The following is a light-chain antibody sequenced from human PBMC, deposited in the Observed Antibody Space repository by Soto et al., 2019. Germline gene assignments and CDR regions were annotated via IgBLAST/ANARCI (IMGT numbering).Light chain of an antibody. CDR1: QSISST. Sequence: EIVMTQSPATLSVSPGERATLSCRASQSISSTLAWYQQKPGQAPRLLIYGASTVATGIPARFSGSGSGTEFTLTLSSLQSEDFAVYYCQQYNNWPLWTFGQGTKVEIK. CDR2: GAS. CDR3: QQYNNWPLWT. J-gene: IGKJ1*01. V-gene: IGKV3-15*01.